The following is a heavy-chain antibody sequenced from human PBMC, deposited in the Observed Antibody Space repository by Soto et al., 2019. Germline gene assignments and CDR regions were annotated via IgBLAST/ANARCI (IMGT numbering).Heavy chain of an antibody. V-gene: IGHV1-18*01. CDR1: GYTFTSYG. J-gene: IGHJ5*02. Sequence: QVQLVQSGAEVKKPGASVKVSCKASGYTFTSYGISWVRQAPGQGLEWMGWISAYNGNTNYAQKLQGRVTMTTDTTTSTAYKEPRSLKTDGTAGDYSAGQYRGLGNYRETLFDPWGQGTLVTVSS. D-gene: IGHD3-10*01. CDR3: AGQYRGLGNYRETLFDP. CDR2: ISAYNGNT.